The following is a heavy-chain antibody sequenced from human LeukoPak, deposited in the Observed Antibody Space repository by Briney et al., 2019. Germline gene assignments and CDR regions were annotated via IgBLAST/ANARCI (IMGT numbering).Heavy chain of an antibody. CDR1: GFTFSNYA. Sequence: PGGSLRLSCAASGFTFSNYAMTWVRQAPGKGLEWASPITGSGFSTYYADSVKGRFTISRDNSKNTLYLQMNSLTAEDTAVYYCAKDHDSSGYYYQNWFDPWDQGTLVTVSS. V-gene: IGHV3-23*01. D-gene: IGHD3-22*01. CDR2: ITGSGFST. J-gene: IGHJ5*02. CDR3: AKDHDSSGYYYQNWFDP.